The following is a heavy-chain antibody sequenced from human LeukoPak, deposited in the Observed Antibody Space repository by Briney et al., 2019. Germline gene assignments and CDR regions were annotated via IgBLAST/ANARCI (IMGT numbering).Heavy chain of an antibody. CDR1: GFNFSTSW. CDR2: IYSGGST. J-gene: IGHJ3*02. CDR3: AGDTAMVEAFDI. D-gene: IGHD5-18*01. V-gene: IGHV3-53*01. Sequence: GGSLRLSCAASGFNFSTSWMNWVRQAPGKGLEWVSVIYSGGSTYYADSVKGRFTISRDNSKNTLYLQMNSLRAEDTAVYYCAGDTAMVEAFDIWGQGTMVTVSS.